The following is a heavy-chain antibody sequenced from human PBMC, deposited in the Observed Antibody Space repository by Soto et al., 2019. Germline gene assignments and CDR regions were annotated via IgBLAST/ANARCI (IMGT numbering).Heavy chain of an antibody. V-gene: IGHV1-18*01. CDR2: ISAYNGNT. D-gene: IGHD1-26*01. CDR3: ARNHYLMSVGLDAFDI. Sequence: ASGKVSCKASGYTFTSYGISWGRQAPGQGLEWMGWISAYNGNTNYAQKLQGRVTMTTDTSTSTAYMELRSLRSDDTAVYYCARNHYLMSVGLDAFDIWGQGTMVTVSS. CDR1: GYTFTSYG. J-gene: IGHJ3*02.